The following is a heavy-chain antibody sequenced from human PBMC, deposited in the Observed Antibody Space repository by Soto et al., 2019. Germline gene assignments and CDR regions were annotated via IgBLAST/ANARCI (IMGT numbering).Heavy chain of an antibody. J-gene: IGHJ4*02. CDR3: AKSHRELMTTVIHFDY. CDR1: GFTFSSYA. V-gene: IGHV3-23*01. Sequence: GGSLRLSCAASGFTFSSYAMSWVRQAPGKGLEWVSAISGSGGSTYYADSVKGRFTISRDNSKNTLYLQMNSLRAEDTAVYYCAKSHRELMTTVIHFDYWGQGTLVTVSS. CDR2: ISGSGGST. D-gene: IGHD4-17*01.